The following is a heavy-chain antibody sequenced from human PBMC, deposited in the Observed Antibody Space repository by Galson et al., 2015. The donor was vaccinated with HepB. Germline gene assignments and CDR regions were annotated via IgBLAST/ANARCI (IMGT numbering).Heavy chain of an antibody. CDR3: TRDRNDFWSGYYRFDY. V-gene: IGHV3-49*04. D-gene: IGHD3-3*01. Sequence: SLRLSCAASGFTFGDYAMSWVRQAPGKGLEWVGFIRSKAYGGTTEYAASVKGRFTISRDDSKSIAYLQMNSLKTEDTAVYYCTRDRNDFWSGYYRFDYWGQGTLVTVSS. CDR1: GFTFGDYA. CDR2: IRSKAYGGTT. J-gene: IGHJ4*02.